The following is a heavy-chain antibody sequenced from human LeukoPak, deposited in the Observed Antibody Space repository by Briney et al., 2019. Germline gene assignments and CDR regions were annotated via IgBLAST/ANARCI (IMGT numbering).Heavy chain of an antibody. CDR1: GFTFSSYS. CDR2: IKSKTDGGTT. V-gene: IGHV3-15*01. CDR3: TTAFYYYDSSGYYVYDY. D-gene: IGHD3-22*01. Sequence: GGSLRLSCAASGFTFSSYSMNWVRQAPGKGLEWVGRIKSKTDGGTTDYAAPVKGRFTISRDDSKNTLYLQMNSLKTEDTAVYYCTTAFYYYDSSGYYVYDYWGQGTLVTVSS. J-gene: IGHJ4*02.